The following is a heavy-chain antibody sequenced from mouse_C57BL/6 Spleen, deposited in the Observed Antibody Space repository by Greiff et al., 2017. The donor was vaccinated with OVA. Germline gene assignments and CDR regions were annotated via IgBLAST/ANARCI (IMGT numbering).Heavy chain of an antibody. CDR3: ARKGIYDGYYDAMDY. CDR1: GFSFTSYA. Sequence: VKVVESGPGLVAPSQSLSITCTVSGFSFTSYAISWVRQPPGKGLEWLGVIWTGGGTNYNSALKSRLSISKDNSKSQVFLKMNSLQTDDTARYYCARKGIYDGYYDAMDYWGQGTSVTVSS. J-gene: IGHJ4*01. D-gene: IGHD2-3*01. CDR2: IWTGGGT. V-gene: IGHV2-9-1*01.